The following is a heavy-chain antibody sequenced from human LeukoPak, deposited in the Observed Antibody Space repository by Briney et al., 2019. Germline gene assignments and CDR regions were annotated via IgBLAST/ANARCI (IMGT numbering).Heavy chain of an antibody. V-gene: IGHV3-7*01. Sequence: GGSLRLSCAASGFTFSNYWMTWVRQAPGKGLEWVASIKEDGSEKYFVDSVKGRFTISRDNAKNSLYLQMNSLIAEDTAVYCCARILWGSSASNWFDPWGQGTLVTVSS. D-gene: IGHD3-10*01. CDR1: GFTFSNYW. CDR2: IKEDGSEK. CDR3: ARILWGSSASNWFDP. J-gene: IGHJ5*02.